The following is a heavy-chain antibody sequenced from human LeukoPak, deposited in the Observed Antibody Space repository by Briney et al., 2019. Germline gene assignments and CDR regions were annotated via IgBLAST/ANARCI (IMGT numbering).Heavy chain of an antibody. CDR3: ARVLTTVSAGAFDI. V-gene: IGHV3-21*01. J-gene: IGHJ3*02. CDR1: GFTFSSYS. CDR2: ISSSSSYI. D-gene: IGHD4-17*01. Sequence: NPGGSLRLSCAASGFTFSSYSMNWVRQAPGKGLEWVSFISSSSSYIYYADSVKGRFTISRDNAKNSLYLQMNSLRAEDTAVYYCARVLTTVSAGAFDIWGQGTMVTVSS.